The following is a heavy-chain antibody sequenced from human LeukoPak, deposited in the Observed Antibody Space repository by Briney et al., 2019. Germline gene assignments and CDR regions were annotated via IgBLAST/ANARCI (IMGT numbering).Heavy chain of an antibody. V-gene: IGHV1-46*01. Sequence: GASVKVSCKASGYTFTSYGISWVRQAPGQGLEWMGIITPSGGSKTYAQKFQGRVTMTSDTSTGTVYMELSSLRSEDTAVYYCARGGYSIDYWGQGTLVTVSS. D-gene: IGHD2-15*01. CDR1: GYTFTSYG. CDR2: ITPSGGSK. J-gene: IGHJ4*02. CDR3: ARGGYSIDY.